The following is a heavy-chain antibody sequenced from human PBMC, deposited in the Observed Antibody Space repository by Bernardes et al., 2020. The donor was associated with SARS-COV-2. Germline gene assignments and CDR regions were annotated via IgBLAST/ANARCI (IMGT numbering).Heavy chain of an antibody. D-gene: IGHD2-15*01. CDR3: AGGGGY. J-gene: IGHJ4*02. CDR1: GFTFHTHW. CDR2: INQDGSHA. Sequence: GEAQRLSCAASGFTFHTHWMRWVRQAPGKGLECVASINQDGSHADYVDSVKGRFTISRDNAKNSLYLQMNGLRVEDTALYYCAGGGGYWGQGALVTVSS. V-gene: IGHV3-7*04.